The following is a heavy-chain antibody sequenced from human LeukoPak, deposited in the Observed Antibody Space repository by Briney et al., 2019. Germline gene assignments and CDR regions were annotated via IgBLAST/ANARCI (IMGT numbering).Heavy chain of an antibody. J-gene: IGHJ4*02. Sequence: GSLRLSCAASGLTFSSYAMSWIRQPLGKGLEWIGSIYYSGSTYYNPSLKSRVTISVDTSKNQSSLKLSSVTAADTAVYYCARTLYDHYDYWGQGTLVTVSS. V-gene: IGHV4-38-2*01. CDR3: ARTLYDHYDY. D-gene: IGHD3-22*01. CDR2: IYYSGST. CDR1: GLTFSSYA.